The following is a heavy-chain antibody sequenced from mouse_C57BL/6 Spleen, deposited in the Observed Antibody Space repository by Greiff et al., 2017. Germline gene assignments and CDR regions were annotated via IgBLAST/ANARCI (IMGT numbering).Heavy chain of an antibody. CDR3: ARCDRRSFYYAMDY. V-gene: IGHV1-72*01. CDR2: IDPNSGGT. D-gene: IGHD2-14*01. J-gene: IGHJ4*01. Sequence: VQLQQPGAELVKPGASVKLSCKASGYTFTSYWMHWVKQRPGRGLEWIGRIDPNSGGTKYNEKFKSKATLTVDKPSSTAYMQLSSLTSEDSAVXYCARCDRRSFYYAMDYWGQGTSVTVSS. CDR1: GYTFTSYW.